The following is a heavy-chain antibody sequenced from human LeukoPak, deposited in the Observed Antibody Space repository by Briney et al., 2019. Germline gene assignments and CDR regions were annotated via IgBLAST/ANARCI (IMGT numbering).Heavy chain of an antibody. D-gene: IGHD3-10*01. J-gene: IGHJ4*02. Sequence: GASVKVSCKASGYTFTSYDINWVRQATGQGLEWMGWMNPNSGNTGYAQKFQGRVTITRSTSISTAYMELSSLRSEDTAVYYCATEGKMVRGIYTDYWGQGTLVTVSS. CDR2: MNPNSGNT. CDR3: ATEGKMVRGIYTDY. V-gene: IGHV1-8*03. CDR1: GYTFTSYD.